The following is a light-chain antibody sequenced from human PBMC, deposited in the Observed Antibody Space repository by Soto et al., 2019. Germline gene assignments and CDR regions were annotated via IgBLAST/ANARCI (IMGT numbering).Light chain of an antibody. CDR1: QSVSSN. CDR2: SAS. V-gene: IGKV3-15*01. J-gene: IGKJ1*01. CDR3: LRYNNWWT. Sequence: EIVLTQSPATLSVSPGERATLSCRARQSVSSNLAWYQQKPGQAPRLLIYSASTRATGIPARFSGSGSGTEFTLTISSLQSEDFAIYYCLRYNNWWTFGQGTKVEIK.